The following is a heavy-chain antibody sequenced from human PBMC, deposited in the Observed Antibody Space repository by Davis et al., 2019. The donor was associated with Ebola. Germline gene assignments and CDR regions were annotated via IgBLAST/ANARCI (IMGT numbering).Heavy chain of an antibody. CDR2: INPHNGNT. J-gene: IGHJ4*02. V-gene: IGHV1-18*04. Sequence: ASVKVSCKASGYTFTAYYMHWVRQAPGQGLEWMGWINPHNGNTNYAQNVQGRVTMTTDTSTSTAYMEVGSLRSDDTAVYYCARAQFPTTSDHWGQGTLVTVSS. D-gene: IGHD1-1*01. CDR3: ARAQFPTTSDH. CDR1: GYTFTAYY.